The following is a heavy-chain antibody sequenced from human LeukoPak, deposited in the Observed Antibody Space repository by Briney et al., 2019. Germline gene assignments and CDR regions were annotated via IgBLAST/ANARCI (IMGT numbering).Heavy chain of an antibody. J-gene: IGHJ6*03. V-gene: IGHV3-48*03. CDR2: ISSSGSTI. CDR3: AREAMVTYYYYYMDV. D-gene: IGHD5-18*01. Sequence: PGGSLRLSCAASGFTFSSYEMNWVHQAPGKGLEWVSYISSSGSTIYYADSVKGRFTISRDNAKNSLYLQMNSLRAEDTAVYYCAREAMVTYYYYYMDVWGKGTTVTVSS. CDR1: GFTFSSYE.